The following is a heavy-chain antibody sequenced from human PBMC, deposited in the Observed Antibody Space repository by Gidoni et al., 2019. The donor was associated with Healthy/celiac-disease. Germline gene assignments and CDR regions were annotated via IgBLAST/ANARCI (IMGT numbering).Heavy chain of an antibody. J-gene: IGHJ4*02. CDR1: GGSISSYY. CDR3: ARGVAAAGDLFDY. V-gene: IGHV4-59*01. CDR2: IYYSGST. D-gene: IGHD6-13*01. Sequence: QVQLQESGPGRVKPSETLSLTGTVAGGSISSYYWSWIRQPPGKGLEWIGYIYYSGSTNYNPSLKSRVTISVDTSKNQFSLKLSSVTAADTAVYYCARGVAAAGDLFDYWGQGTLVTVSS.